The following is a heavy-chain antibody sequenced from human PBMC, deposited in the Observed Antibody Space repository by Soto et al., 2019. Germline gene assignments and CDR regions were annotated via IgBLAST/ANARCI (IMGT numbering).Heavy chain of an antibody. CDR2: ISAYNGNT. D-gene: IGHD6-13*01. V-gene: IGHV1-18*01. CDR1: GYTFTSYG. CDR3: ARDHRAHSSSWYEAYWFDP. J-gene: IGHJ5*02. Sequence: QVQLVQSGAEVKKPGASVKVSCKASGYTFTSYGISWVRQAPGQGLEWMGWISAYNGNTNYAQKLQGRVTMTTDTSTSTAYMELRSLRSDDTAVYYCARDHRAHSSSWYEAYWFDPWGQGTLVTVSS.